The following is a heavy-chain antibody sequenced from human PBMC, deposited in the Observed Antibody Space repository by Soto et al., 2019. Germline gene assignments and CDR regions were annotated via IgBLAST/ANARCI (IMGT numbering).Heavy chain of an antibody. CDR2: INAGNGNA. D-gene: IGHD2-15*01. V-gene: IGHV1-3*01. Sequence: QVQLVQSGAEVKKPGASVKVSCKASGYTFTSYAMRWVRQAPGQRLEWMGGINAGNGNAKYSQKFQGRVTITRDKPGSIAYVELSSQKSENTAVYSCTSALGVVTDDYWGQGTLVTVSS. CDR3: TSALGVVTDDY. CDR1: GYTFTSYA. J-gene: IGHJ4*02.